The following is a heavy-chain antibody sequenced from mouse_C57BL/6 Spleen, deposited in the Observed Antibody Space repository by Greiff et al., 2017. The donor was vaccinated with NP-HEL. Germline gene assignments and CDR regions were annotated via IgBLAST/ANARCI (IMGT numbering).Heavy chain of an antibody. CDR2: INYDGSST. J-gene: IGHJ1*03. V-gene: IGHV5-16*01. CDR3: ARTYWYFDV. CDR1: GFTFSDYY. Sequence: EVQVVESEGGLVQPGSSMKLSCTASGFTFSDYYMAWVRQVPEKGLEWVANINYDGSSTYYLDSLKSRFIISRDNAKNILYLQMSSLKSEDTATYYWARTYWYFDVWGTGTTVTVSS.